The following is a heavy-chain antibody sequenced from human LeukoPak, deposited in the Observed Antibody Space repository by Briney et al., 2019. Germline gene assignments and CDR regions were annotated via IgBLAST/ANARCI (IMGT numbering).Heavy chain of an antibody. CDR3: ARGPYGSGSYHNWFDP. CDR1: GYTFTSYG. Sequence: ASVKVSCKASGYTFTSYGISWVRQAPGQGLEWMGWMNPNSGNTGYAQKFQGRVTMTRNTSISTAYMELSSLRSEDTAVYYCARGPYGSGSYHNWFDPWGQGTLVTVSS. D-gene: IGHD3-10*01. CDR2: MNPNSGNT. V-gene: IGHV1-8*02. J-gene: IGHJ5*02.